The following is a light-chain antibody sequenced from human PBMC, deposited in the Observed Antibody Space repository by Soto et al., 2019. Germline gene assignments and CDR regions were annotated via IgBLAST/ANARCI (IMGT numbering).Light chain of an antibody. V-gene: IGKV3-15*01. CDR1: QSVSSN. CDR2: GAS. Sequence: EIVMTQSPATLSVSPGERATLSCRASQSVSSNLAGYQQKPGQAPRLLIYGASTRATGIPARFSGSGSGTEFTLTISSLQSEDFAVYYCKQYNTWPLTFGPGTKVDIK. CDR3: KQYNTWPLT. J-gene: IGKJ3*01.